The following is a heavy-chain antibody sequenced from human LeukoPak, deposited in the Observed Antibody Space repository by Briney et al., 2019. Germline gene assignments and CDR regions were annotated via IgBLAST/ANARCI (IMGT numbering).Heavy chain of an antibody. CDR1: GGSISSYY. CDR2: IYYSGST. Sequence: SETLSLTCTVSGGSISSYYWSWIRQPPGKGLEWIGYIYYSGSTNYNPSLKSRVTISVDTSKNQFSLKLSSVTAADTAVYYCARDSRAFDSSGYYYYYYYMDVWGKGTTVTVSS. CDR3: ARDSRAFDSSGYYYYYYYMDV. J-gene: IGHJ6*03. D-gene: IGHD3-22*01. V-gene: IGHV4-59*01.